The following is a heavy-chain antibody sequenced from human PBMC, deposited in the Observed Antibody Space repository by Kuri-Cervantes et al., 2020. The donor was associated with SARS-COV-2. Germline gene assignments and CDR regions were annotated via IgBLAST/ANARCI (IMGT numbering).Heavy chain of an antibody. V-gene: IGHV4-30-4*01. CDR3: ARVPAAYCGGDCYR. D-gene: IGHD2-21*02. CDR2: IYYSGST. CDR1: GGSISSGDYY. Sequence: SCTVSGGSISSGDYYWSWIRQPPGKGLEWIGYIYYSGSTYYNPSLKSRVTISVDTSKNQFSLKLTSVTAADAAVYYCARVPAAYCGGDCYRWGQGTLVTVSS. J-gene: IGHJ4*02.